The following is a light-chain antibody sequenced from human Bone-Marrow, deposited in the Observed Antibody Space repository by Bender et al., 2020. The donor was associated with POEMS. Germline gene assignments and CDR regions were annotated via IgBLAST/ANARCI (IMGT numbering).Light chain of an antibody. Sequence: QSALTQPRSVSGSPGQSVTISCTGTHSDIGSYNYVTWYQQHPGEAPKLIISDVSLRPSGVPTRFSGSKSGNTASLTISGLQAEDEADYYGSSYGSSITCVFGTGNKVTGL. V-gene: IGLV2-11*01. CDR3: SSYGSSITCV. CDR1: HSDIGSYNY. J-gene: IGLJ1*01. CDR2: DVS.